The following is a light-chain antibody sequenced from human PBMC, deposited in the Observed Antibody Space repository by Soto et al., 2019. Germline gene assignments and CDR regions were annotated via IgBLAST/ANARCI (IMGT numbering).Light chain of an antibody. CDR1: SSNIGAGSD. CDR3: QSYDSSLSGPKYV. Sequence: QPVLTQPPSVSGAPVQRVTISCTGSSSNIGAGSDVHWYQQLPGTPPKRLIYGNSNRPSGVPDRFSGSKSGTSASLAITGLQAEDEADYCCQSYDSSLSGPKYVFGTGTKLTVL. V-gene: IGLV1-40*01. CDR2: GNS. J-gene: IGLJ1*01.